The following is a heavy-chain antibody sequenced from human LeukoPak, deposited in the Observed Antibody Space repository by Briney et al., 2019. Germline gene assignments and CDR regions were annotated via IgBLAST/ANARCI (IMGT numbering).Heavy chain of an antibody. V-gene: IGHV1-69*05. CDR1: GGTFSSYA. J-gene: IGHJ1*01. Sequence: SVKVSCKASGGTFSSYAISWVRQAPGQGLEWMGGIIPIFGTANYAQKLQGRVTMTTDTSTSTAYMELRSLRSDDTAVYYCARGYLAAAGGTAEYFQHWGQGTLVTVSS. D-gene: IGHD6-13*01. CDR2: IIPIFGTA. CDR3: ARGYLAAAGGTAEYFQH.